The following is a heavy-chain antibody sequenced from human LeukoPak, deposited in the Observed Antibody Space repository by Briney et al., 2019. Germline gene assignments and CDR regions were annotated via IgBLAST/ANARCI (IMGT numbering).Heavy chain of an antibody. D-gene: IGHD3-22*01. J-gene: IGHJ4*02. CDR3: ATRHYYDSSGYYD. V-gene: IGHV4-30-4*08. CDR1: GGSVSSSRYY. Sequence: SETLSLTCTVSGGSVSSSRYYWTWIRQPPGKGLEWIGYIYYSGSTYYNPSLKSRVTISVDTSKNQFSLKLSSVTAADTAVYYCATRHYYDSSGYYDWGQGTLVTVSS. CDR2: IYYSGST.